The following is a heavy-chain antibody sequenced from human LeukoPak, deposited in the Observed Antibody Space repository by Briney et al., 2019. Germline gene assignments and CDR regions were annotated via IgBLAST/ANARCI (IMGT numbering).Heavy chain of an antibody. Sequence: PGGSLRLSCAASRLKISDYSMSWIRQSPGKGLEWVSSINNGGGVIQYANSVKGRFTISRDNAKNSLYLQMNSLRAEDTAVYFCARGGAATDTGFFDPWGQGTLVTVSS. CDR3: ARGGAATDTGFFDP. J-gene: IGHJ5*02. V-gene: IGHV3-11*04. D-gene: IGHD6-13*01. CDR1: RLKISDYS. CDR2: INNGGGVI.